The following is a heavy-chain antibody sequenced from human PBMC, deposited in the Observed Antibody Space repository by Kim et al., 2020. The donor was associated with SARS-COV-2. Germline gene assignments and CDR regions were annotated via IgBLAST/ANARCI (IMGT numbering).Heavy chain of an antibody. CDR1: GGSFSGYY. CDR2: INHSGST. V-gene: IGHV4-34*01. Sequence: SETLSLTCAVYGGSFSGYYWSWIRQPPGKGLEWIGEINHSGSTNYNPSLKSRVTISVDTSKNQFSLKLSSVTAADTAVYYCARVLKRQQLAGRLWFDPWGQGTLVTVSS. CDR3: ARVLKRQQLAGRLWFDP. D-gene: IGHD6-13*01. J-gene: IGHJ5*02.